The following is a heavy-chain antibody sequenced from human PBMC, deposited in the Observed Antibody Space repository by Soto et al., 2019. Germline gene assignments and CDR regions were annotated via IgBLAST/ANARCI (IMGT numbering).Heavy chain of an antibody. Sequence: PSETLSLTCTVSGGSISTVNYCWSWIRQSPDKGLEWIGHIYNGGTTTNYNPSLKSRVTLSVDTSKNQFSLKLSSVTAADTAVYYCARLGGSYAVPHFDYWGQGTLVTVSS. CDR1: GGSISTVNYC. V-gene: IGHV4-30-4*01. CDR2: IYNGGTT. J-gene: IGHJ4*02. CDR3: ARLGGSYAVPHFDY. D-gene: IGHD1-26*01.